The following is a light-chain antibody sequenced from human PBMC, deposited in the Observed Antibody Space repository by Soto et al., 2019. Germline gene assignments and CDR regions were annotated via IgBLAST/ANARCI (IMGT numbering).Light chain of an antibody. CDR2: GAS. V-gene: IGKV3-11*01. Sequence: IVLTQSPATLSLSPGEGAALSCRAGQSVSRFLAWYQQKPGHAPRLLIYGASNRATGIPTRFSGSGSGKDFTLTISSLEAEDFAIYYCHQRSTCPLTFSGGTKVEIK. J-gene: IGKJ4*01. CDR1: QSVSRF. CDR3: HQRSTCPLT.